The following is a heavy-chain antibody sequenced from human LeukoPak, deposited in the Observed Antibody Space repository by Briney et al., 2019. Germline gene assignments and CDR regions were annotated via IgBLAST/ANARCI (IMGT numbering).Heavy chain of an antibody. J-gene: IGHJ3*02. V-gene: IGHV3-30-3*01. D-gene: IGHD5/OR15-5a*01. CDR2: ISYDGSNK. CDR1: GFTFSNYA. Sequence: GGSLRLSCAASGFTFSNYAMSWVRQAPGKGLEWVAVISYDGSNKYYADSVKGRFTISRDNSKNTLYLQMNSLRAEDTAVYYCARESRFDAFDIWGQGTMVTVSS. CDR3: ARESRFDAFDI.